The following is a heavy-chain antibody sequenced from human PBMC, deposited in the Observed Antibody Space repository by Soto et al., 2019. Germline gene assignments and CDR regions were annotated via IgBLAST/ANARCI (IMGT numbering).Heavy chain of an antibody. CDR2: ISGSGGST. CDR1: GFTFSSYA. J-gene: IGHJ4*02. V-gene: IGHV3-23*01. CDR3: AKDGILSGTNDY. D-gene: IGHD1-20*01. Sequence: QPGGSMRLSCAASGFTFSSYAMSWVRQAPGKGLEWVSAISGSGGSTYYADSVKGRFTISRDNSKNTLYLQMNSLRAEDTAVYYCAKDGILSGTNDYWGQGTLVTVSS.